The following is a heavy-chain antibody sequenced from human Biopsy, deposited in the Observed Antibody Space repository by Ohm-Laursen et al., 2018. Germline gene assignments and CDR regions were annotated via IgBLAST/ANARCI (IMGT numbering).Heavy chain of an antibody. J-gene: IGHJ3*02. CDR2: ISWNSIGI. CDR3: AKIHCSGGSCYPNAFDM. CDR1: GFIFDDYA. V-gene: IGHV3-9*01. D-gene: IGHD2-15*01. Sequence: SLRLSCSASGFIFDDYAMHWVRQAPGKGLEWVSGISWNSIGIGYADSVKGRFTISRDNAKNFLYLEMNNLRPEDTALYYCAKIHCSGGSCYPNAFDMWGHGTRVTVS.